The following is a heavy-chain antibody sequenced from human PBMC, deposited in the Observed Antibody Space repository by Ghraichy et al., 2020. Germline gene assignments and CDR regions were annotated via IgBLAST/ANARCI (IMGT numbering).Heavy chain of an antibody. CDR2: IYHSGST. J-gene: IGHJ5*02. Sequence: TLSLTCAVSGGSISSGGYSWSWIRQPPGKGLEWIGYIYHSGSTYYNPSLKSRVTISVDRSKNQFSLKLSSVTAADTAVYYCARGRGITMIDNWFDPWGQVSLVTVSS. D-gene: IGHD3-22*01. CDR1: GGSISSGGYS. V-gene: IGHV4-30-2*01. CDR3: ARGRGITMIDNWFDP.